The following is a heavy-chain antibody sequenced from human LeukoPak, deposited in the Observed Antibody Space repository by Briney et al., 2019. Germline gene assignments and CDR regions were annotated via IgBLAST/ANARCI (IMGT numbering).Heavy chain of an antibody. V-gene: IGHV1-18*01. CDR1: GYTFTTYG. CDR3: ARDQERYSSGWPFDY. CDR2: ISAYNSNT. Sequence: ASVKVSCKASGYTFTTYGFTWVRQAPGQGLEWTGWISAYNSNTNYAQKFQGRVTMTTDTSTSTAYMELRSLRSDDTAVYYCARDQERYSSGWPFDYWGQGTLVAVSS. D-gene: IGHD6-19*01. J-gene: IGHJ4*02.